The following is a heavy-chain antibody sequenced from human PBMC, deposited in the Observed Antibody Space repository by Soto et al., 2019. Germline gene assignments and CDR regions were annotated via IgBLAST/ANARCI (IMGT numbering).Heavy chain of an antibody. J-gene: IGHJ3*02. CDR2: FDPEDGET. D-gene: IGHD6-13*01. CDR1: GYTLTELS. V-gene: IGHV1-24*01. Sequence: GASVKVSCKVSGYTLTELSMHWVRQAPGKGLEWIGGFDPEDGETIYAQKFQGRVTMTEDTSTDTAYMELSSLRSEDTAVYYCATYGNPYSSSWYDRAAFDIWGQGTMVTVSS. CDR3: ATYGNPYSSSWYDRAAFDI.